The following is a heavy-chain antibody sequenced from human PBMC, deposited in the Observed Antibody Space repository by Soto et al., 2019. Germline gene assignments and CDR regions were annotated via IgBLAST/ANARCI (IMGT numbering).Heavy chain of an antibody. J-gene: IGHJ3*02. Sequence: KQSQTLSLTCAISGDSVSSNSAAWNWIRQSPSRGLEWLGRTYYRSKWYNDYAVSVKSRITINPDTSKNQFSLQLNSVTPEDTAVYYCARDLTPTAASMKQRHAFDIWGQGTMVTVSS. CDR1: GDSVSSNSAA. CDR3: ARDLTPTAASMKQRHAFDI. D-gene: IGHD1-1*01. CDR2: TYYRSKWYN. V-gene: IGHV6-1*01.